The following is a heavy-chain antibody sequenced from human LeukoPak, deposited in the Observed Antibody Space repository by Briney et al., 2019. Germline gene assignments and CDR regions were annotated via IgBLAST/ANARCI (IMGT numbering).Heavy chain of an antibody. V-gene: IGHV3-30-3*01. D-gene: IGHD3-10*01. J-gene: IGHJ4*02. CDR2: ISYDGSNK. Sequence: GRSLRLSCAASGFTFSSYAMHWVRQAPGKGLEWVAVISYDGSNKYYADSVKGRFTISRDNSKNTLYLQMNSLRAEDTAVYYCARDLDYYGSGSLVFGFDYWGQGTLVTVSS. CDR1: GFTFSSYA. CDR3: ARDLDYYGSGSLVFGFDY.